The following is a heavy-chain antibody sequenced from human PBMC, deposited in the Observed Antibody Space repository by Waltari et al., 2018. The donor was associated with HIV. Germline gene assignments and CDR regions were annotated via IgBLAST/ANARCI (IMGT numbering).Heavy chain of an antibody. V-gene: IGHV1-18*04. CDR2: INTHSGDA. D-gene: IGHD4-17*01. CDR3: ARGTYGDL. CDR1: GYTFVSYS. Sequence: VQLLQSGAAVKNPGDSVKVYCKSSGYTFVSYSLNWVRQAPGRGLEWLGWINTHSGDANYTQSLHDRVTMTIEASTNTAYMELRSLTYDETALYYCARGTYGDLWGQGTLVSV. J-gene: IGHJ4*02.